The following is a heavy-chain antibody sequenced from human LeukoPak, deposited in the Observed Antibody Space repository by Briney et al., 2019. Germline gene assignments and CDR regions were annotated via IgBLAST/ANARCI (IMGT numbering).Heavy chain of an antibody. D-gene: IGHD6-13*01. V-gene: IGHV3-74*01. CDR1: AFTFSNYW. J-gene: IGHJ4*02. CDR2: MSSDGSST. Sequence: PARSLRLSCAASAFTFSNYWMHWVRQAPGQGIIWVSRMSSDGSSTNYADSVKGRFTISRDNAKNTLYLHMNSLRAEDTAVYYCTREGMYNNTWHLFDSWGQGTLVTVSS. CDR3: TREGMYNNTWHLFDS.